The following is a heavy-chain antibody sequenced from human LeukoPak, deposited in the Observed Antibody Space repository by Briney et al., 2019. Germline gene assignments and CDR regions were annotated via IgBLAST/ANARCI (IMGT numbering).Heavy chain of an antibody. CDR2: ITRNGRST. D-gene: IGHD6-19*01. CDR1: GFTFNSYA. Sequence: PGGALRLSCSASGFTFNSYALRWVRQSPAKGLQYVSGITRNGRSTYYADSVKGRFPISRDNSKNTLYLQMSSLRADDTAVYYCVNQISGWVYWGQGTLVTVSS. CDR3: VNQISGWVY. V-gene: IGHV3-64D*06. J-gene: IGHJ4*02.